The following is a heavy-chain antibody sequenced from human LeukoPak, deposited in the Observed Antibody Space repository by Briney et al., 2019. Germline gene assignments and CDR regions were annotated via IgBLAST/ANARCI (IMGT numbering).Heavy chain of an antibody. J-gene: IGHJ6*02. Sequence: GGSLRLSCAASGFTVSSNYMSWVRQAPGKGLEWVSVIYSGGSTYYADSVKGRFTTSRDNSKNTLYLQMNSLRAEDTAVYYCARDYGDNGYYYYYYGMDVWGQGTTVTVSS. D-gene: IGHD4-17*01. CDR3: ARDYGDNGYYYYYYGMDV. V-gene: IGHV3-66*01. CDR2: IYSGGST. CDR1: GFTVSSNY.